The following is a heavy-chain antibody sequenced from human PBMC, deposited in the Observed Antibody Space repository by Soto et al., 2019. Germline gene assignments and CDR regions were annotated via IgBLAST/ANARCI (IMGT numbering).Heavy chain of an antibody. D-gene: IGHD2-2*01. Sequence: GASVKVSCKASGGTFSSYAISWVRQAPGQGLEWMGGIIPIFGTANYAQKFQGRVTITADESTSTACMELSSLRSEDTAVYYCARANSTFHYYYYYGMDVWGQGTTVTVSS. J-gene: IGHJ6*02. CDR3: ARANSTFHYYYYYGMDV. CDR1: GGTFSSYA. CDR2: IIPIFGTA. V-gene: IGHV1-69*13.